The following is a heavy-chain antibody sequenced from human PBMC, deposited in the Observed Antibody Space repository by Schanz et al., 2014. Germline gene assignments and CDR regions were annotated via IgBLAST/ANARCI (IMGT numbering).Heavy chain of an antibody. Sequence: VQVVQSGGGLVKPGGSLRLSCAASGFVFGDYYMTWIRQAPGKGLEWLSYISDSGTYTNYADSVKGRFTISRDNSKNTLYLQMDSLRAEDTAVYFCAKKVPAYNPFDSWGQGTLVTVSS. CDR2: ISDSGTYT. CDR1: GFVFGDYY. V-gene: IGHV3-11*05. J-gene: IGHJ4*02. D-gene: IGHD1-1*01. CDR3: AKKVPAYNPFDS.